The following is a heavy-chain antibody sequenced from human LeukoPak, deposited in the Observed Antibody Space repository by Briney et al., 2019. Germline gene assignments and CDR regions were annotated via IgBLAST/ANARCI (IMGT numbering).Heavy chain of an antibody. CDR2: ISWNRGSI. D-gene: IGHD5-18*01. V-gene: IGHV3-9*01. CDR3: ARGGGRKDTALRYYFDY. CDR1: GFTFDDYA. J-gene: IGHJ4*02. Sequence: PGRSLRLSCAASGFTFDDYAMHWVRQAPGKGLEWVSGISWNRGSIAYADSVKGRFTISRDNSKNTLYLQMNSLRAEDTAVYYCARGGGRKDTALRYYFDYWGQGTLVTVSS.